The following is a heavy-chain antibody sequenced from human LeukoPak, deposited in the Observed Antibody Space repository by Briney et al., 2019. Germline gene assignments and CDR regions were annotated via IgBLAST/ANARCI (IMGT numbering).Heavy chain of an antibody. V-gene: IGHV4-34*01. J-gene: IGHJ4*02. Sequence: SETLSLTCVVSDGSFSGYYWTWLRQPPGKGLEWIGEINHSRGTNYTPSLKSRVTISVDTSKNQFSLKLSSVTAADTAVYYCARDRRGRTYYFDYWGQGTLVTVSS. CDR2: INHSRGT. CDR1: DGSFSGYY. CDR3: ARDRRGRTYYFDY.